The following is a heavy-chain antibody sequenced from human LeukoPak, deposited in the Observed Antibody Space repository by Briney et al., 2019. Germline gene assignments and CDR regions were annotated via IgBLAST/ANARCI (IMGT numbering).Heavy chain of an antibody. Sequence: PGGSLRLSCAASGFTFSSYGVHWVRQAPGKGLEWVALIWYDGSNQSYADSVKGRFTISRDNSKHTLFLQVNSLRAEDTAVYYCARDGSFWRGYPYYFDYWGQGTLVTVSS. CDR3: ARDGSFWRGYPYYFDY. CDR1: GFTFSSYG. V-gene: IGHV3-33*01. D-gene: IGHD3-3*01. J-gene: IGHJ4*02. CDR2: IWYDGSNQ.